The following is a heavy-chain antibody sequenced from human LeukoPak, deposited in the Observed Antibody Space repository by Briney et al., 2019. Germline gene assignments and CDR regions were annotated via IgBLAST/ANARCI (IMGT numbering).Heavy chain of an antibody. CDR3: ARDRYDFWSGYAFDI. D-gene: IGHD3-3*01. Sequence: ESGPTLVNPPQTVTLTCTFSGFSLSSSGMCVSGIRQPPGKGLEWIGEINHSGSTNYNPSLKSRVTISVDTSKNQFSLKLSSVTAADTAVYYCARDRYDFWSGYAFDIWGQGTMVTVSS. CDR1: GFSLSSSGM. CDR2: INHSGST. V-gene: IGHV4-4*03. J-gene: IGHJ3*02.